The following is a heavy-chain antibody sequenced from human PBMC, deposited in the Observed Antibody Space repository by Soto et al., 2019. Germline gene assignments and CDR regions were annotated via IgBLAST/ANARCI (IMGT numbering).Heavy chain of an antibody. V-gene: IGHV1-8*01. CDR3: ARGAATKIVVVMYDAFET. D-gene: IGHD3-22*01. J-gene: IGHJ3*02. CDR2: MNPNSGNT. Sequence: GPVKVSCKASGYTFTSYDINWVRQATGQGLEWMGWMNPNSGNTGYAQKFQGRVTISADESTRTAYMELSSLRSEDTAVYYCARGAATKIVVVMYDAFETWGQGTMVTVSS. CDR1: GYTFTSYD.